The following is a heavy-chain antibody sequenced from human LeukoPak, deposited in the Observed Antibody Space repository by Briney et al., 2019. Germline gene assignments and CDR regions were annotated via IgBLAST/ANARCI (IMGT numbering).Heavy chain of an antibody. CDR1: GFTFSSYA. CDR2: ISGDSGIT. J-gene: IGHJ4*02. V-gene: IGHV3-23*01. Sequence: PGGSLRLSCAASGFTFSSYAMSWVRQGPGKGLEWVSAISGDSGITLYTDSARGRFSISRDNSRNTLYLQLNSLRAEDTAVYYCARKLLHYDRNGPSFDYWGQGTLVTVSS. D-gene: IGHD3-22*01. CDR3: ARKLLHYDRNGPSFDY.